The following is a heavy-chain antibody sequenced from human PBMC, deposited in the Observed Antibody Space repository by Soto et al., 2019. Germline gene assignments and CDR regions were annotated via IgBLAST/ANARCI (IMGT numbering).Heavy chain of an antibody. D-gene: IGHD1-26*01. CDR3: ARSLVGATAYDAFDI. V-gene: IGHV3-21*01. J-gene: IGHJ3*02. Sequence: GGSLRLSCAASGFTFSSYSMNWVRQAPGKGLEWVSSISSSSSYIYYADSVKGRFTISRDNAKNSLYLQMNSLRAEDTAVYYCARSLVGATAYDAFDIWGQGTMVT. CDR1: GFTFSSYS. CDR2: ISSSSSYI.